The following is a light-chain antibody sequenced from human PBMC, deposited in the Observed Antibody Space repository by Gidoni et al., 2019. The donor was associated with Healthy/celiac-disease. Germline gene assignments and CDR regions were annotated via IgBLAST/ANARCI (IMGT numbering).Light chain of an antibody. CDR2: AAS. CDR1: QAISRY. J-gene: IGKJ5*01. V-gene: IGKV1-9*01. Sequence: DIQLTQSPSFLSASVGDRVTITCRASQAISRYLAWYQQKPGKAPKLLIYAASTLQSGVPSRFSGSGSGTEFTLTISSLQPEDFATYYCQQLNSYPITFXQXTRLEIK. CDR3: QQLNSYPIT.